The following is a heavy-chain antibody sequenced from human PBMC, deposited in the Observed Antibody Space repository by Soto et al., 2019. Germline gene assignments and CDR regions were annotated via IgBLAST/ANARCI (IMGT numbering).Heavy chain of an antibody. J-gene: IGHJ4*02. D-gene: IGHD3-10*01. Sequence: PGGSLRLSCAASGFTFSSYCMHWVRQAPGKGLVWVSRINSDGSSTSYADSVKGRFTISRDNAKNTLYLQMNSLRAEDTAVYYCANAMVRGPWDYWGQGTLVTVSS. CDR2: INSDGSST. V-gene: IGHV3-74*01. CDR3: ANAMVRGPWDY. CDR1: GFTFSSYC.